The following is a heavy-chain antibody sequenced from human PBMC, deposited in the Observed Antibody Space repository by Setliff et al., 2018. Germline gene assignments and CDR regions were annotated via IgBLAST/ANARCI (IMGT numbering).Heavy chain of an antibody. J-gene: IGHJ6*03. CDR1: GGTFSSYG. CDR2: TIPNFGTT. CDR3: AREGVDTRSSTDYRYYMDL. Sequence: SVKVSCKASGGTFSSYGISWVRQAPGQGLEWLGGTIPNFGTTNYAQEFQGRVTIITDESTSTAYMELSSLRFEDTAVYYCAREGVDTRSSTDYRYYMDLWGKGTTGTSP. V-gene: IGHV1-69*05. D-gene: IGHD5-18*01.